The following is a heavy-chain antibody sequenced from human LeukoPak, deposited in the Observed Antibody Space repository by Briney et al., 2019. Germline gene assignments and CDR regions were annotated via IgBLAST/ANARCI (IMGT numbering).Heavy chain of an antibody. D-gene: IGHD2-15*01. V-gene: IGHV4-39*01. CDR1: GGSISSSSYY. Sequence: PSETLSLTCTVSGGSISSSSYYWGWIRQPPGKGLEWIGSIYYSGSTYYNPSLKSRVTISVDTSKNQFSLKLSSVTAADTAVYYCASGDNCSGGSSYFLGIAWFDPWGQGTLVTVSS. CDR2: IYYSGST. CDR3: ASGDNCSGGSSYFLGIAWFDP. J-gene: IGHJ5*02.